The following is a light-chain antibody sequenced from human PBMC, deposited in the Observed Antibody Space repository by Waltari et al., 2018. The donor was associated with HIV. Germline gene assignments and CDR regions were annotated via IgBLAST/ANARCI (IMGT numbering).Light chain of an antibody. CDR2: EDD. J-gene: IGLJ1*01. Sequence: FMLTQPRSVSESPGKTVTIPCNSSSGRLGSNYVQWYQQRPGSSPTTVSSEDDQRPSGVPGRFSGSIDRSSNSASLPISGLMTEDEADYYCQSYDSNTRIFGTGTKVTVL. CDR3: QSYDSNTRI. CDR1: SGRLGSNY. V-gene: IGLV6-57*01.